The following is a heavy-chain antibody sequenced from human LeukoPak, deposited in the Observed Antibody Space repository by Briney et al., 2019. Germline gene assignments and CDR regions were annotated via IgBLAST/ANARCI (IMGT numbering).Heavy chain of an antibody. CDR1: GFTFSDYY. CDR2: ISSSGSTI. J-gene: IGHJ3*02. CDR3: ATSTMTVVVITNDAFDI. V-gene: IGHV3-11*04. D-gene: IGHD3-22*01. Sequence: PGGSLRLSCAASGFTFSDYYMSWIRQAPGKGLEWVSYISSSGSTIYYADSVKGRFTISRDNAKNSLYLQMNSLRAEDTAVYYCATSTMTVVVITNDAFDIWGQGTTVTVSS.